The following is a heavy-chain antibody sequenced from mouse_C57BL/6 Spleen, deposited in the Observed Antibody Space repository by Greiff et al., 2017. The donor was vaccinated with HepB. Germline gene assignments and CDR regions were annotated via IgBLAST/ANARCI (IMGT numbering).Heavy chain of an antibody. CDR2: IDPEDGDT. CDR1: GFNIKDYY. Sequence: EVQLQQSGAELVRPGASVKLSCTASGFNIKDYYMHWVKQRPEQGLEWIGRIDPEDGDTEYAPKFQGKATMTADTSSNTAYLQLSSLTSEDTTVYYCTTITTVVAPDYWGQGTTLTVSS. V-gene: IGHV14-1*01. CDR3: TTITTVVAPDY. J-gene: IGHJ2*01. D-gene: IGHD1-1*01.